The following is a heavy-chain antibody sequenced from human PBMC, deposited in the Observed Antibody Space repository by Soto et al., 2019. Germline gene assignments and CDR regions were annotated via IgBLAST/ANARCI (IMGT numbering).Heavy chain of an antibody. CDR3: AKEGIELWSAFDY. CDR1: GFTFNNYG. J-gene: IGHJ4*02. D-gene: IGHD5-18*01. V-gene: IGHV3-30*18. Sequence: GGSLRLSCAASGFTFNNYGMHWVRQAPGKGLEWVAVISYDGNNEYYADSVKGRFTISRDNSKNTLYLQMNSLRLEDTAMYYCAKEGIELWSAFDYWGQGTLVTVSS. CDR2: ISYDGNNE.